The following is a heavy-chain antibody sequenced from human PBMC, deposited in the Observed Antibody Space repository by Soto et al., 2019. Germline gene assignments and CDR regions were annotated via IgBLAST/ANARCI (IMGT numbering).Heavy chain of an antibody. CDR3: ARGSSYNWNYVGY. Sequence: SETLSLTCTVSGGSISSYYWSWIRQPPGKGLEWIGYIYYSGSTNYNPSLKSRVTISVDTSKNQFSLKLSSVTAADTAVYYCARGSSYNWNYVGYWGQGTLVTVSS. V-gene: IGHV4-59*01. D-gene: IGHD1-7*01. J-gene: IGHJ4*02. CDR1: GGSISSYY. CDR2: IYYSGST.